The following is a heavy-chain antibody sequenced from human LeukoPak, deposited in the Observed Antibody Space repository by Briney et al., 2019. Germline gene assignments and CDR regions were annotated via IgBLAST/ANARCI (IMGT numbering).Heavy chain of an antibody. V-gene: IGHV3-23*01. J-gene: IGHJ4*02. CDR3: AKDRVRDYYDSSGRYYFDY. CDR2: ISGSGGST. Sequence: GGSLRLSCAASGFTFSSYTMNWVRQAPGKGLEWVSAISGSGGSTYYADSVKGRFTISRDNSKNTLYLQMNSLRAEDTAVYYCAKDRVRDYYDSSGRYYFDYWGQGTLVTVSS. D-gene: IGHD3-22*01. CDR1: GFTFSSYT.